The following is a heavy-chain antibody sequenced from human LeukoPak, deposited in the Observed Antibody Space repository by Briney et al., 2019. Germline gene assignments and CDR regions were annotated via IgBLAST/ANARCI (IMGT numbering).Heavy chain of an antibody. CDR3: ARGYYDFWSGSLYYFDY. CDR1: GGSLSGYY. D-gene: IGHD3-3*01. J-gene: IGHJ4*02. Sequence: SETLSLTCAVYGGSLSGYYWSWIRQPPGKGLEWIGEINHSGSTNYNPSLKSRVTISVDTSKNQFSLKLSSVTAADTAVYYCARGYYDFWSGSLYYFDYWGQGTPVTVSS. CDR2: INHSGST. V-gene: IGHV4-34*01.